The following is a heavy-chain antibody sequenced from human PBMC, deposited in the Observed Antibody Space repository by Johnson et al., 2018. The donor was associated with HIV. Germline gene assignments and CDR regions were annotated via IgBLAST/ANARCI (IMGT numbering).Heavy chain of an antibody. CDR3: AKGVVCGGDGAFDI. D-gene: IGHD2-21*01. CDR1: GFTFSSYA. CDR2: ISVSGGST. J-gene: IGHJ3*02. Sequence: VQLVESGGGLVQPGGSLRLSCAASGFTFSSYAMSWVRQAPGKGLEWVSAISVSGGSTYYADSVKGRFTIPRDNSKNTLYLQMNSRRGEETAVYYCAKGVVCGGDGAFDIWGQGTMVTVSS. V-gene: IGHV3-23*04.